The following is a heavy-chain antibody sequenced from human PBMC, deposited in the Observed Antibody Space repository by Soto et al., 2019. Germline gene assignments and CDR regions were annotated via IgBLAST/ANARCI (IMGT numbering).Heavy chain of an antibody. J-gene: IGHJ5*02. CDR1: NGSISSIYYY. Sequence: SETLSLTCTVSNGSISSIYYYWGWIRQPPGKGLEWIGSIYYGGNTYYNPSLKSRVTISVDTSKNQFSLKLSSVTAADTAVYYCARNTMRDVAVVASIDSWFDPWGQGTLVTVSS. V-gene: IGHV4-39*01. CDR2: IYYGGNT. CDR3: ARNTMRDVAVVASIDSWFDP. D-gene: IGHD2-15*01.